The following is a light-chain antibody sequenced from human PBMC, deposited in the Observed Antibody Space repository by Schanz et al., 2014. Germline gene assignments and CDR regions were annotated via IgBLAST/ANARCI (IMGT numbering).Light chain of an antibody. J-gene: IGKJ1*01. CDR3: QQYDNFVWT. CDR2: DAS. Sequence: DIQMTQSPSTLSASVGDRVTITCRASRTISSWLAWYQRKPGKAPKLLIYDASSLESGVPSRFSGSGSGTEFTLTISSLQPDDFATYYCQQYDNFVWTFGQGTKVEIK. V-gene: IGKV1-5*01. CDR1: RTISSW.